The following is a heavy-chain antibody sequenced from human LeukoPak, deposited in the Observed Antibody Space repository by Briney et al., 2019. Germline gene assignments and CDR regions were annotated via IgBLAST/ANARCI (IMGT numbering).Heavy chain of an antibody. CDR1: GYTFTSYD. CDR3: ASLFLGFGEFTGYYYYGMDV. CDR2: MNPNSGNT. J-gene: IGHJ6*02. D-gene: IGHD3-10*01. V-gene: IGHV1-8*01. Sequence: GASVKVSCKASGYTFTSYDINWVRQATGQGLEWMGWMNPNSGNTGYAQKFQGRVTMTRNTSISTAYMELSSLRSEDTAVYYCASLFLGFGEFTGYYYYGMDVWGQGTTVTVSS.